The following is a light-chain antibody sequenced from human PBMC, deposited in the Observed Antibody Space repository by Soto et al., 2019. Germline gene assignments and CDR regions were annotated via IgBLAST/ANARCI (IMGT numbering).Light chain of an antibody. V-gene: IGKV3-11*01. J-gene: IGKJ2*01. CDR2: DAS. Sequence: EIVLTQSPATLSLSPGERATLSCRASQSVSSYLAWFQQKPGQAPRLLIYDASNRATGIPARFSGSGSGTDFTLTLSSLEPEDFAVYYCQQRSNWPRTLGQGTKLEIK. CDR3: QQRSNWPRT. CDR1: QSVSSY.